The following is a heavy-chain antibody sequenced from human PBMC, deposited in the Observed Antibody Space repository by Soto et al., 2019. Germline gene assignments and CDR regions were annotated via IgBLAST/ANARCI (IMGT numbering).Heavy chain of an antibody. CDR2: INPNSGSI. CDR1: GNTSTSYD. CDR3: ARGRASGSYYLLDY. J-gene: IGHJ4*02. Sequence: ASVKVSCKASGNTSTSYDVNWVRQATGHGLEWMGWINPNSGSIGYAQKFQGRVTMTRDTAIRTAYMEVSRLRFDDTAVYYCARGRASGSYYLLDYWGQGTLVTVSS. D-gene: IGHD3-10*01. V-gene: IGHV1-8*01.